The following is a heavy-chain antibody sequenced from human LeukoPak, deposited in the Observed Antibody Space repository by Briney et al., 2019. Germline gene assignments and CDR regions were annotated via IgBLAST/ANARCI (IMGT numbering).Heavy chain of an antibody. J-gene: IGHJ6*02. CDR1: GYTLTELS. V-gene: IGHV1-24*01. CDR2: FDPEDGET. Sequence: ASVKVSCKVSGYTLTELSMHWVRQAPGKGLEWMGGFDPEDGETIYAQKFQGRVTMTEDTSTDTAYMELSSLRSEDTAVYYCATYHSGSRYHYYGMDVWGQGTTVTVSS. D-gene: IGHD3-10*01. CDR3: ATYHSGSRYHYYGMDV.